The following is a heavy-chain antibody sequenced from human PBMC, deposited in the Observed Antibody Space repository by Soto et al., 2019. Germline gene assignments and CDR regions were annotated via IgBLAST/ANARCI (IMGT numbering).Heavy chain of an antibody. CDR2: ISYDGSNK. D-gene: IGHD6-19*01. Sequence: QVQLVESGGGVVQPGRSLRLSCAASGFTFSSYAMHWVRQAPGKGLEWVAVISYDGSNKYYADSVKGRFTISRDNSKNTLYLQMNSLRAEDRAVYYCAREPLAVAYFEYWGQGAMVTVSS. V-gene: IGHV3-30-3*01. CDR1: GFTFSSYA. J-gene: IGHJ4*02. CDR3: AREPLAVAYFEY.